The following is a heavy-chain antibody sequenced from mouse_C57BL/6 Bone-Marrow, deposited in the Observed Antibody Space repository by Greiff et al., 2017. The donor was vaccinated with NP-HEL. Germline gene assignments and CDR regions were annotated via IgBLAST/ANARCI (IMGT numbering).Heavy chain of an antibody. J-gene: IGHJ1*03. CDR2: IDPSDSST. CDR1: GYTFTSYW. V-gene: IGHV1-69*01. Sequence: QVQLQQPGAELVMPGASVKLSCKASGYTFTSYWMHWVKQRPGQGLEWIGEIDPSDSSTNYNQKFKGKSTLTVDKSSSTAYMQLSSLTSEDSAVYYCARANHYYGSSYDWYFDVWGTGTTVTVSS. CDR3: ARANHYYGSSYDWYFDV. D-gene: IGHD1-1*01.